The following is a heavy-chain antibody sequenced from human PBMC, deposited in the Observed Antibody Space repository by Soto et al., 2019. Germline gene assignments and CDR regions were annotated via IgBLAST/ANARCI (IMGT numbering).Heavy chain of an antibody. Sequence: SETLSLTCTVSGGSISSYYWSWIRQPPGKGLEWIGYIYYSGSTNYNPSLKSRVTISVDTSKNQFSLKLSSVTAADTAVYYCARSEYSGYDWYYWGQGTLVTVSS. V-gene: IGHV4-59*01. CDR3: ARSEYSGYDWYY. CDR1: GGSISSYY. J-gene: IGHJ4*02. D-gene: IGHD5-12*01. CDR2: IYYSGST.